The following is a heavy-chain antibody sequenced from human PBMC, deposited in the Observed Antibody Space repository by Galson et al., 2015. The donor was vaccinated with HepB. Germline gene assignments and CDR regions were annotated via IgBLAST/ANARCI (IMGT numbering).Heavy chain of an antibody. CDR1: GYTLTELS. CDR2: FDPEDGET. CDR3: ATGPQRLLWFGELRHYYYYGMDV. D-gene: IGHD3-10*01. Sequence: SVKVSCKVSGYTLTELSMHWVRQAPGKGLEWMGSFDPEDGETIYAQKFQGRVTMTEDTSTDTAYMELSSLRSEDTAVYYCATGPQRLLWFGELRHYYYYGMDVWGQGTTVTVSS. J-gene: IGHJ6*02. V-gene: IGHV1-24*01.